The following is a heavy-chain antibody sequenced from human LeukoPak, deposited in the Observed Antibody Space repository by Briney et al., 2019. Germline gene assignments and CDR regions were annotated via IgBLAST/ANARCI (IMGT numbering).Heavy chain of an antibody. CDR1: GGSFSGYY. CDR3: ARGPYGVADV. J-gene: IGHJ6*02. Sequence: SETLSLTCAVYGGSFSGYYWSWIRQPPGKGLEWIGEINHSGSTNYNPSLKSRVTISVDTSKNQFSLKLSSVTAADTAVYYCARGPYGVADVWGQGTTVTVSS. V-gene: IGHV4-34*01. CDR2: INHSGST. D-gene: IGHD2-15*01.